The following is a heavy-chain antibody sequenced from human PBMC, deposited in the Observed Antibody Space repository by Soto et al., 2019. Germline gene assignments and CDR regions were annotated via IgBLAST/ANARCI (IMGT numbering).Heavy chain of an antibody. CDR1: GYIFNNHA. CDR2: INAGNGNT. J-gene: IGHJ5*02. V-gene: IGHV1-3*01. CDR3: ARDQSGIGYYVDWFDP. D-gene: IGHD3-10*02. Sequence: QGHLVQSGAEVKKPGASVKVSCKASGYIFNNHAMHWVRQAPGQRLEWMGWINAGNGNTYYSQNFKDRVTFTRDTIATTGFMELTSLTSGDTAVYYCARDQSGIGYYVDWFDPWGQGTLVTVSS.